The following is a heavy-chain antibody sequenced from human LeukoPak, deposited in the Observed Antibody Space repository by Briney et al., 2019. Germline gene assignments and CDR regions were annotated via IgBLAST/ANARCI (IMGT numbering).Heavy chain of an antibody. Sequence: GESLKISCKGSGYSFTSYWIGWVRQMPGKGLEWMGIIYPGDSDTRYSPSFQGQVTISADKSISTAYLQWSSLMASDTAMDYCARPEGRAYSSGWYGGYWGQGTLVTVSS. CDR1: GYSFTSYW. CDR3: ARPEGRAYSSGWYGGY. V-gene: IGHV5-51*01. J-gene: IGHJ4*02. D-gene: IGHD6-19*01. CDR2: IYPGDSDT.